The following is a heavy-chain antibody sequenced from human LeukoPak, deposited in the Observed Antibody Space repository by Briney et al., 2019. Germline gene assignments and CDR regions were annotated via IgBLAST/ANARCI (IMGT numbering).Heavy chain of an antibody. D-gene: IGHD5-24*01. CDR2: IWYNGSNK. CDR1: GFTFSSYG. V-gene: IGHV3-33*01. J-gene: IGHJ4*02. CDR3: ARAALWLPLDY. Sequence: PGGSLRLSCAASGFTFSSYGMHWVRQAPGKGLEWVAVIWYNGSNKYYADSVKGRFTISRDNSKNTLYLQMNSLRAEDTAVYYCARAALWLPLDYWGQGTLVTVSS.